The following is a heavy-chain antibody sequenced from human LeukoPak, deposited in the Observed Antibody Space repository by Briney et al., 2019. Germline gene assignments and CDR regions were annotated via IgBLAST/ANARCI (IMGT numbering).Heavy chain of an antibody. Sequence: GGSLRLSCAASGFTFSSYAMHWVRQAPGKGLEWVAVISYDGSNKYYADSVKGRFTISRDNSKNTLYLQMNSLRAEDTAVYYCARRAGAYSHPYDYWGQGTLVTVSS. V-gene: IGHV3-30*14. CDR1: GFTFSSYA. D-gene: IGHD4/OR15-4a*01. CDR2: ISYDGSNK. CDR3: ARRAGAYSHPYDY. J-gene: IGHJ4*02.